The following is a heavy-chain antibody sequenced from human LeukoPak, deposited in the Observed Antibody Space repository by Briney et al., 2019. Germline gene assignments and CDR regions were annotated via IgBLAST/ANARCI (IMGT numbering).Heavy chain of an antibody. CDR1: GFTFNNYA. CDR3: ARRGYGGNSGFFDY. Sequence: GGSLRLSCAASGFTFNNYALHWVRQAPGKGLEWVSSISSNGGSTYYADSVKGRFTISRDNSKNTLYLQVGSLRAEDMAVYYCARRGYGGNSGFFDYWGQGTLVTVSS. CDR2: ISSNGGST. V-gene: IGHV3-64*02. J-gene: IGHJ4*02. D-gene: IGHD4-23*01.